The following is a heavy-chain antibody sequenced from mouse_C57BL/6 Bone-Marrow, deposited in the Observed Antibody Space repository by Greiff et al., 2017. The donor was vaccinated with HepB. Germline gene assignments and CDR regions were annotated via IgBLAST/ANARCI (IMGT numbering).Heavy chain of an antibody. V-gene: IGHV1-82*01. CDR2: IYPGDGDT. CDR3: KGSRYYYAMDY. D-gene: IGHD1-1*01. CDR1: GYAFSSSW. Sequence: VQLQQSGPELVKPGASVKISCKASGYAFSSSWMNWVKQRPGKGLEWIGRIYPGDGDTNYNGKFKGKATLTADKSSSTAYMQLSSLTSEDSAVYFCKGSRYYYAMDYWGQGTSVTVSS. J-gene: IGHJ4*01.